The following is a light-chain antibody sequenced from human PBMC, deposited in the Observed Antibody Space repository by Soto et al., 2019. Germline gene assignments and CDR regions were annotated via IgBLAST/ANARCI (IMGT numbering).Light chain of an antibody. CDR1: QSVSSNY. CDR3: QQRSDWPWT. J-gene: IGKJ1*01. V-gene: IGKV3-11*01. CDR2: DSS. Sequence: EIVLTQSPGTLSLSPGERATLSCRASQSVSSNYLAWYQQKPGQAPRLLIYDSSNRAAGIPARFSGSGSGTDFTLAVSSLEPEDFVVYYCQQRSDWPWTFGQGTKVDIK.